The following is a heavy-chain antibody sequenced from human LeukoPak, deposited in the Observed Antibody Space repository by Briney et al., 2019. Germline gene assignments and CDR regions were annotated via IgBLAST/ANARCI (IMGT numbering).Heavy chain of an antibody. CDR2: RRYDGSNK. CDR3: AKVRISGSFATGNPFDY. Sequence: GGSLTLSCAASGFTFSSYGMHWVRQAPGKGLEWVAFRRYDGSNKYYADSVKGRFTISRHNSKNTLYLPMNSLRAEDTAVYYCAKVRISGSFATGNPFDYWGQGTLVTVSS. CDR1: GFTFSSYG. J-gene: IGHJ4*02. V-gene: IGHV3-30*02. D-gene: IGHD1-26*01.